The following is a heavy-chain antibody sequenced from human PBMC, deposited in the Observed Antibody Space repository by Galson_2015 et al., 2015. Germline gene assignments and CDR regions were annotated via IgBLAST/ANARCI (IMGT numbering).Heavy chain of an antibody. CDR1: GYSFTSYW. J-gene: IGHJ4*02. CDR2: IYPGDSDT. Sequence: AEVKRSGESLTISCKASGYSFTSYWIGWVRQMPGKGLEWMGIIYPGDSDTRYSPSFQGQVTISADKSISTAYVQWGSLEASDTAMYYCARLSSGWYGDYWGQGTLVTVSS. D-gene: IGHD6-19*01. V-gene: IGHV5-51*01. CDR3: ARLSSGWYGDY.